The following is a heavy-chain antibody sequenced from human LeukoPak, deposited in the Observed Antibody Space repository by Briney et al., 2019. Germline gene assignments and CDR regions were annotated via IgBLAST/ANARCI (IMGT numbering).Heavy chain of an antibody. CDR3: ARARRDTAMVRPFDY. V-gene: IGHV1-69*01. Sequence: GSSVKVSCKASGGTFSSYAISWVRQAPGQGLEWMGGFIPIFGTANYAQKFQGRVTITADESTSTAYMELSSLRSEDTAVYYCARARRDTAMVRPFDYWGQGTLVTVSS. CDR2: FIPIFGTA. D-gene: IGHD5-18*01. CDR1: GGTFSSYA. J-gene: IGHJ4*02.